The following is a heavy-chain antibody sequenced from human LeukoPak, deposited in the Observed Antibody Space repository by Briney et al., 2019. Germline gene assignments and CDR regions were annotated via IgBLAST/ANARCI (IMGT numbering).Heavy chain of an antibody. CDR3: ARTIIAVAGEIDY. V-gene: IGHV4-39*07. Sequence: PSETLSLTCTVSGGSISSSSFYWAWIRQPPGKGLEWIGSIHYSGSTYYNPSLKSRVTISVDTSKNQFSLKLSSVTAADTAVYYCARTIIAVAGEIDYWGQGTLVTVSS. D-gene: IGHD6-19*01. CDR2: IHYSGST. J-gene: IGHJ4*02. CDR1: GGSISSSSFY.